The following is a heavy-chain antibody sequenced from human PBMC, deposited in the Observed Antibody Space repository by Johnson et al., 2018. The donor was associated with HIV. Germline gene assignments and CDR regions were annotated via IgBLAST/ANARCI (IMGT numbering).Heavy chain of an antibody. CDR3: ATGRELGYCAGVVCSDSFDV. D-gene: IGHD2-8*02. J-gene: IGHJ3*01. Sequence: QVQLMESGGGVVQPGRSLRLSCAASGFTFSYYGMHWVRQAPGKGLEWVAIIGNDGSHKYYADSVKGRFTISRDNSKNTLYRQMNSLTAEDTAVYYCATGRELGYCAGVVCSDSFDVWGQGTLVTVSS. V-gene: IGHV3-33*01. CDR1: GFTFSYYG. CDR2: IGNDGSHK.